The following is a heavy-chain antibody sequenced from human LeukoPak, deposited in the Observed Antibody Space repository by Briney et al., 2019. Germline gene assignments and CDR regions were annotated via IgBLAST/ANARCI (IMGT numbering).Heavy chain of an antibody. CDR3: ARDFTGGEYFDS. CDR2: ISPSSTYI. D-gene: IGHD3-16*01. V-gene: IGHV3-21*06. CDR1: GFTFSSLK. J-gene: IGHJ4*02. Sequence: GGSLRLSCAASGFTFSSLKMTWVRQAPGKGLEWVASISPSSTYIYYGDSLKGRVTVSRDNAKSLLFLHVSSLRPDDTAVYYCARDFTGGEYFDSWGQGALVSVSS.